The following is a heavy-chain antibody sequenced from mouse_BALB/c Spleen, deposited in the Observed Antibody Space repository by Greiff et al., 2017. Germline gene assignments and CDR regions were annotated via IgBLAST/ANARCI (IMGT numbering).Heavy chain of an antibody. CDR1: GFTFSSYA. CDR3: ARQDYGSSYWYFDV. D-gene: IGHD1-1*01. CDR2: ISSGGSYT. J-gene: IGHJ1*01. Sequence: EVQGVESGGGLVQPGGSRKLSCAASGFTFSSYAMSWVRQTPEKRLEWVATISSGGSYTYYPDSVKGRFTISRDNAKNTLYLQMSSLRSEDTAMYYCARQDYGSSYWYFDVWGAGTTVTVSS. V-gene: IGHV5-9-3*01.